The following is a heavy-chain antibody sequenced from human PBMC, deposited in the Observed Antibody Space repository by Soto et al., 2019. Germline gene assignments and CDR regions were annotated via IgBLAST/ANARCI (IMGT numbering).Heavy chain of an antibody. Sequence: SETLSLTCAVYGGSFSGYYWGWIRQPPGKGLEWIGEINHSGSTNYNPSLASRVTISVDTSKNQFSLKLTSVTAADTAVYYCARGDCSTTSCYQGHWGRGTLVTVPQ. J-gene: IGHJ1*01. CDR3: ARGDCSTTSCYQGH. CDR2: INHSGST. D-gene: IGHD2-2*01. CDR1: GGSFSGYY. V-gene: IGHV4-34*01.